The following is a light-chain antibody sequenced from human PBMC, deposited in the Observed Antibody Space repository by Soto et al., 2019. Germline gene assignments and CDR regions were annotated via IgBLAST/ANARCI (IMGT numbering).Light chain of an antibody. CDR2: GAS. Sequence: EIMMTQSPATLSVYPGERATLSCRASQSVSSNLAWYQQKPGQAPRLLIYGASTRATGIPARFSGSGSGTEFTLTISSLQSEDFAVYYCQHRRVWPVSFGQGTKVDIK. V-gene: IGKV3-15*01. J-gene: IGKJ1*01. CDR3: QHRRVWPVS. CDR1: QSVSSN.